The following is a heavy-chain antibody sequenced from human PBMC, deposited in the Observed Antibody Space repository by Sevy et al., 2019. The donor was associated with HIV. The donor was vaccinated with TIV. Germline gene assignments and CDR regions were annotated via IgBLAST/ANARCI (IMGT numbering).Heavy chain of an antibody. CDR1: GFTFSSYW. CDR3: ARAFDWLLYYFDY. J-gene: IGHJ4*02. CDR2: IKQDGSEK. D-gene: IGHD3-9*01. V-gene: IGHV3-7*03. Sequence: GGSLRLSCAASGFTFSSYWMSWVRHAPGKGLEWVANIKQDGSEKYYVDSVKGRFTISRDNAKNSLYLQMNSLRAEDTAVYYCARAFDWLLYYFDYWGQGTLVTVSS.